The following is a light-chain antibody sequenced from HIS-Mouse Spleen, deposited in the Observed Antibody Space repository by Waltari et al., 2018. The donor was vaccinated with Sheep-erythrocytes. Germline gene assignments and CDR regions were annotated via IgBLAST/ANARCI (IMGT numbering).Light chain of an antibody. J-gene: IGKJ4*01. V-gene: IGKV1-39*01. CDR2: AAS. Sequence: DIQMTQSPSSLSASVGDRVTITCRASQSISSYLNWYQQKPGKAPKLLIYAASSLQSGVPSRFSGSGSETDFNLTISSLQPEDFATYYCQQSYSTPPLTFGGGTKVEIK. CDR3: QQSYSTPPLT. CDR1: QSISSY.